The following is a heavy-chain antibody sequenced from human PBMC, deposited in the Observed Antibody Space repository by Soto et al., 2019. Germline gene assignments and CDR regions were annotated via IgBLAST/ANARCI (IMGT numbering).Heavy chain of an antibody. CDR3: AKDNRFLEWWDYYGMDV. CDR2: ISYDGSNK. CDR1: GFTFSSYG. J-gene: IGHJ6*02. V-gene: IGHV3-30*18. D-gene: IGHD3-3*01. Sequence: QVQLVESGGGVVQPGRSLRLSCAASGFTFSSYGMHWVRQAPGKGLEWVAVISYDGSNKYYADSVKGRFTISRDNSKNTLYLQMNSLRAEDTAVYYCAKDNRFLEWWDYYGMDVWGQGTTVTVSS.